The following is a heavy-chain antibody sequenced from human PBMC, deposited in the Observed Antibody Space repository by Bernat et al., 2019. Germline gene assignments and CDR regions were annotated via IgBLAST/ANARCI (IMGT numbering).Heavy chain of an antibody. CDR1: GGSISSSNW. J-gene: IGHJ5*02. D-gene: IGHD2-15*01. V-gene: IGHV4-4*02. CDR3: ARVTLSGCSGGSCYSRGWFDP. Sequence: QVQLQESGPGLVKPSGTLSLTCAVSGGSISSSNWWSWVRQPPGKGLEWIGEIYHSGSTNYNPSLKSRVTISVDKSKNQFSLKLGSVTAADTAVYYCARVTLSGCSGGSCYSRGWFDPWGQGTLVTVSS. CDR2: IYHSGST.